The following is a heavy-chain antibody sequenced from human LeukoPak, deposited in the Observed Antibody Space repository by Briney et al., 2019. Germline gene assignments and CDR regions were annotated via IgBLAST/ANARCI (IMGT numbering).Heavy chain of an antibody. J-gene: IGHJ4*02. CDR2: INPNSGDR. CDR1: GYIFTGHY. Sequence: GASVKVSCKASGYIFTGHYMHWARQAPGQGLEWMGWINPNSGDRNSAQKFQGRVTMTRDTSISTLYMELSSLGPDDTAVYYCAREGWDQRDTAAFDHWGQGTLVTVSS. D-gene: IGHD6-19*01. CDR3: AREGWDQRDTAAFDH. V-gene: IGHV1-2*02.